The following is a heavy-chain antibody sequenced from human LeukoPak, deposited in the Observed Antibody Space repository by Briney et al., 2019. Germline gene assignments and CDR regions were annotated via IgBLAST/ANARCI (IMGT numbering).Heavy chain of an antibody. D-gene: IGHD3-22*01. CDR3: AKVLGDYYDSSGYYDY. CDR2: ISASGGGIST. V-gene: IGHV3-23*01. Sequence: GGSLRLFCAASEFIFSSYGMSWVRQAPGKGLEWVSAISASGGGISTYYADSVKGRFTISRDNSKNTLYLQMNSLRAEDTAVYYCAKVLGDYYDSSGYYDYWGQGTLVSVSS. J-gene: IGHJ4*02. CDR1: EFIFSSYG.